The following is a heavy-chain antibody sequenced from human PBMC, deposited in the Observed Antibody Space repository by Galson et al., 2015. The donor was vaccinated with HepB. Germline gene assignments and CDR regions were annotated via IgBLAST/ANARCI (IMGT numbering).Heavy chain of an antibody. Sequence: QSGAEVKKPGESLKISCKGSGYSFPSYWIGWVRQMPGKGLEWMGIIYPGDSDTRYSPSFQGQVTISADKSISTAYLKWSSLKASDTAMYYCARQREGGYSGYDSAGYYYYGMDVWGQGTTVTVSS. CDR1: GYSFPSYW. J-gene: IGHJ6*02. D-gene: IGHD5-12*01. CDR3: ARQREGGYSGYDSAGYYYYGMDV. CDR2: IYPGDSDT. V-gene: IGHV5-51*01.